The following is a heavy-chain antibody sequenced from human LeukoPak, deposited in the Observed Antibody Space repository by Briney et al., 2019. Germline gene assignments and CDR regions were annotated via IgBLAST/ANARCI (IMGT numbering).Heavy chain of an antibody. J-gene: IGHJ4*02. CDR2: ISSAGGTT. CDR3: VKGSRAVIVVVPAAMSGLGY. D-gene: IGHD2-2*01. CDR1: GFTFRDYP. Sequence: GGSLRLSCSASGFTFRDYPIHWVRQAPGEGLQYVSAISSAGGTTYYADSVRGRFTISRDNSKNTLYLQMSSLRAEDTALYYCVKGSRAVIVVVPAAMSGLGYWGQGTLVTVSS. V-gene: IGHV3-64D*06.